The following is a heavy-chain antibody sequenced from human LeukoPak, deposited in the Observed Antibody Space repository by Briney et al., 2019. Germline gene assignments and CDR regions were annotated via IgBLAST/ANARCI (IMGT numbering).Heavy chain of an antibody. D-gene: IGHD4-23*01. V-gene: IGHV1-2*02. CDR1: GYTFTGQY. Sequence: ASVKVSCKASGYTFTGQYMHWVRQAPGQGLEWMGWINPNSGGTNYAQKFQGRVTMTRDTSISTAYMELSSLRSDDTAVYYCARAGTNSLNNWFDPWGQGTLVTVSS. CDR3: ARAGTNSLNNWFDP. CDR2: INPNSGGT. J-gene: IGHJ5*02.